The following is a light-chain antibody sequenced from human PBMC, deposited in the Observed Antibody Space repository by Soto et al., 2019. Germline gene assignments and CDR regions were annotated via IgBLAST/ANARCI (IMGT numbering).Light chain of an antibody. CDR2: AAS. J-gene: IGKJ4*02. CDR3: QQRGSWPFT. V-gene: IGKV1-12*01. CDR1: QEISTW. Sequence: VQLSLYASSVSAXVGDXATLXXRSIQEISTWDAWCQQKPGKAPKLLISAASTLESGVPGRFSGSGSGTDFTLIISTLQPQDFAAYCCQQRGSWPFTFGGGTEVDIK.